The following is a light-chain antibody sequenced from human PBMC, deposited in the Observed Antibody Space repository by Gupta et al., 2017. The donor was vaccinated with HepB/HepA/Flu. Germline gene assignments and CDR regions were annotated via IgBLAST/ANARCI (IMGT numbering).Light chain of an antibody. CDR1: QGISNY. V-gene: IGKV1-27*01. Sequence: DIQMTQSPSSVSSSVGDRVTITCRASQGISNYLAWYQQKPGKVPKLLIYAAATLQSGVPSRCSGSGSGTDFTLTISSLQPEDVSTYYCQKYNSALFTFGPGTKVDIK. CDR2: AAA. CDR3: QKYNSALFT. J-gene: IGKJ3*01.